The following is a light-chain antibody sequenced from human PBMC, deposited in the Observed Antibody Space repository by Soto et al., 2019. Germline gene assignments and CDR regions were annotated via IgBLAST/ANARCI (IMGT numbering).Light chain of an antibody. CDR2: GAS. J-gene: IGKJ1*01. CDR3: QQYGSLGT. CDR1: QSVSNNY. Sequence: EIVLTLSPGTLSLSKGERATLSCRASQSVSNNYLAWYQQKPGQAPRLLIYGASNRATGVPDRFSGSGSGTDFTLTISRLEPEDFAVYYCQQYGSLGTFGQVTKVDIK. V-gene: IGKV3-20*01.